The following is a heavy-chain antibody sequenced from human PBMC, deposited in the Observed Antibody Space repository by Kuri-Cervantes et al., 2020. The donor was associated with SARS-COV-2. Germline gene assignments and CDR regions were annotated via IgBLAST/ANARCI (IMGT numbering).Heavy chain of an antibody. D-gene: IGHD2-2*02. CDR1: GFTFGDYA. Sequence: GESLKISCTASGFTFGDYAMSWVRQAPGKGLEWVSAISGSGGSTYYADSLKGRFTISRDNSKSTLSLQMNSLRAEDTAVYFCAKGGGYCSTVSCYTLYHYYYYMDVWGKGTTVTVSS. CDR3: AKGGGYCSTVSCYTLYHYYYYMDV. J-gene: IGHJ6*03. V-gene: IGHV3-23*01. CDR2: ISGSGGST.